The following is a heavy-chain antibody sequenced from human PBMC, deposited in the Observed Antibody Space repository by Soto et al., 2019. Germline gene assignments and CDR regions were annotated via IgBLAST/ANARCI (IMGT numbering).Heavy chain of an antibody. D-gene: IGHD6-19*01. V-gene: IGHV5-10-1*01. CDR2: IDPSDSYT. Sequence: GESLKISCKGSGYSFTSYWISWVRQMPGKGLEWMGRIDPSDSYTNYSPSFQGHVTISADKSISTAYLQWSSLKASDTAMYFCARHESSGWYGPRGFDYWGQGTLVTVSS. J-gene: IGHJ4*02. CDR1: GYSFTSYW. CDR3: ARHESSGWYGPRGFDY.